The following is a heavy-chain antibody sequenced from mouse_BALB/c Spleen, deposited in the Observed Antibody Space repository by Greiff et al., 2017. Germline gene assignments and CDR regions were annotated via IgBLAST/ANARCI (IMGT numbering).Heavy chain of an antibody. Sequence: EVMLVESGGGLVKLGGSLKLSCAASGFTFSSYYMSWVRQTPEKRLELVAAINSNGGSTYYPDTVKGRFTISRDNAKNTLYLQMSSLKSEDTALYYCARHWGGYGAMDYWGQGTSVTVSS. CDR1: GFTFSSYY. CDR3: ARHWGGYGAMDY. J-gene: IGHJ4*01. V-gene: IGHV5-6-2*01. D-gene: IGHD1-2*01. CDR2: INSNGGST.